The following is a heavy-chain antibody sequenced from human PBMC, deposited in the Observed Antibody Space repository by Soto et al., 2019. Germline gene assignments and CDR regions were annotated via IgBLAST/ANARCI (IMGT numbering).Heavy chain of an antibody. CDR2: IYWDDDK. J-gene: IGHJ4*02. Sequence: QITLKESGPTVVKPTQTLTLTCSLSGFSLNTGGVGVGWIRQPPGKALEWLAVIYWDDDKSWNPSLRDRLTINRDASDDQVVLTVTNMEPVDTGTYYCARRRGGFGGGWTTPDFDYWGQGTLVTVSS. D-gene: IGHD6-19*01. CDR1: GFSLNTGGVG. CDR3: ARRRGGFGGGWTTPDFDY. V-gene: IGHV2-5*02.